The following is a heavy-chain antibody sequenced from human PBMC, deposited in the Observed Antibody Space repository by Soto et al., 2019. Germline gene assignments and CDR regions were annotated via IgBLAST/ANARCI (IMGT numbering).Heavy chain of an antibody. V-gene: IGHV1-46*01. CDR2: INPSGGST. CDR3: ARDGSKIPAACRGDWFDP. J-gene: IGHJ5*02. D-gene: IGHD6-13*01. CDR1: GYTFTSYY. Sequence: ASVKVSCKASGYTFTSYYMHWVRQAPGQGLEWMGIINPSGGSTSYAQKFQGRVTMTRDTSTSTVYMELSSLGSEDTVLYYCARDGSKIPAACRGDWFDPWGQGTLVTVSS.